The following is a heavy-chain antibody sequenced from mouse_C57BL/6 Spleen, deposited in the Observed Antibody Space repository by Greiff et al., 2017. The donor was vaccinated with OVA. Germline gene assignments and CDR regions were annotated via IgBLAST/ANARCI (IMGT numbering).Heavy chain of an antibody. J-gene: IGHJ2*01. V-gene: IGHV1-7*01. CDR2: INPSSGYT. CDR1: GYTFTSYW. CDR3: ARAEDYYCDY. Sequence: VQLLQSGAELVKPGASVTLSCKASGYTFTSYWMHWVKQRPGKGLEWIGYINPSSGYTKYNQKFKGKATLTVNKSSSTAYMQLRSLTYEDSAVYYCARAEDYYCDYWGQGTPLTVSS.